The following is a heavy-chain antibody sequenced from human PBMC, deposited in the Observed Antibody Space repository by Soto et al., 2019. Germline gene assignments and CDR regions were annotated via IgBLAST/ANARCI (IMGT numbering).Heavy chain of an antibody. CDR3: ARSVFP. J-gene: IGHJ5*02. Sequence: QVQLQESGPGLVKPSQTLSLTCTVSGGSISSGGYYWTWIRQHPGKGLEWIGYIYYSGSTYYNPALKGRVTIAVDTSKNQLSVKLSSVTAADTGVYYCARSVFPWGQGTLVTVSS. CDR1: GGSISSGGYY. CDR2: IYYSGST. V-gene: IGHV4-31*03.